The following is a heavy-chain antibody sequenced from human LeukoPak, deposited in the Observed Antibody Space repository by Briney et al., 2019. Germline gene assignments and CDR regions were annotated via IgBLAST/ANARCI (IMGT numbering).Heavy chain of an antibody. D-gene: IGHD2-2*01. CDR1: GFTFSSYS. CDR3: ARDCGTTSCSLFDY. J-gene: IGHJ4*02. V-gene: IGHV3-21*01. CDR2: ISSSSSYI. Sequence: GGSLRLSCAASGFTFSSYSMNWVRQAPGKGLEWVSSISSSSSYIYYADSVEGRFTISRDNAKNSLYLQMNSLRAEDTAVYYCARDCGTTSCSLFDYWGQGTLVTVSS.